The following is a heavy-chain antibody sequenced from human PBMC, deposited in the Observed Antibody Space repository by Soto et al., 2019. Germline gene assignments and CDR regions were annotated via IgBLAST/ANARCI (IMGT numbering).Heavy chain of an antibody. D-gene: IGHD6-6*01. Sequence: SVKVSCKASGGTFSSYAISWVRQAPGQGLEWMGGIIPIFGTANYAQKFQGRVTITADESTSTAYMELSSLRSEDTAVYYCARDSWXIAARPPHYYYYYGMDVWGQGTTVTVSS. V-gene: IGHV1-69*13. CDR1: GGTFSSYA. CDR2: IIPIFGTA. J-gene: IGHJ6*02. CDR3: ARDSWXIAARPPHYYYYYGMDV.